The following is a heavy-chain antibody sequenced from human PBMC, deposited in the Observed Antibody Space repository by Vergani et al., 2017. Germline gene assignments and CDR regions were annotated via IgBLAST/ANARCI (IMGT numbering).Heavy chain of an antibody. J-gene: IGHJ3*02. Sequence: QVQLVQSGAEVKKPGSSVKVACKASGGTFSSYAISWVRQAPGQGLEWMGRIIPIFGTANYAQKFQGRVTITADKSTSTAYMELSSLRSEDTAVYYCARAINKHYYGSGSLGNAFDIWGQGTMVTVSS. V-gene: IGHV1-69*14. CDR3: ARAINKHYYGSGSLGNAFDI. CDR2: IIPIFGTA. CDR1: GGTFSSYA. D-gene: IGHD3-10*01.